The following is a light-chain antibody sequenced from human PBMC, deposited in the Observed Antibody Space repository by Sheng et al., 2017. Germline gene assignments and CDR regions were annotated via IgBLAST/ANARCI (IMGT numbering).Light chain of an antibody. CDR1: TGAVTSDYN. CDR2: STT. Sequence: QTVVTQEPSLTVSPGGTVTLTCTSSTGAVTSDYNPNWIQQKPGQAPRALIYSTTKNTPGPLPGSQAPSLGSKAALTLSGVQPEDEADYYCLLYYGGASWVFGGGTKLTVL. CDR3: LLYYGGASWV. V-gene: IGLV7-43*01. J-gene: IGLJ3*02.